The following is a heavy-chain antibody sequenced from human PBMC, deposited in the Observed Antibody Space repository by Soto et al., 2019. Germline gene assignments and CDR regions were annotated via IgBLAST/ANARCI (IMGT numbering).Heavy chain of an antibody. V-gene: IGHV4-39*01. CDR2: INESGRT. D-gene: IGHD3-16*02. Sequence: PSETLSLPCTVSGASNVSSILYCGRVRQPPGKGPEWLGSINESGRTYLNPSLQSRVTMSVDTSKNQFSLHLTSGTAADTAMYFCARLGVWGSYRPQYFDHWGQGTLVTVSS. CDR3: ARLGVWGSYRPQYFDH. J-gene: IGHJ4*02. CDR1: GASNVSSILY.